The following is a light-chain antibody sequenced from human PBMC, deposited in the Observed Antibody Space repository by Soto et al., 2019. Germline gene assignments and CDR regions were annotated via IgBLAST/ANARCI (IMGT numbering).Light chain of an antibody. V-gene: IGKV1-5*03. Sequence: DIQMTQSPSTLSASVGDRVTITCRASQSISSWLAWYQQKPGKAPKLLIYKASSLESGVPSRFSVSGSGTDFTLTISSLQPDDFATYYCQQYNSYSWTFGQGPKVEIK. CDR3: QQYNSYSWT. CDR1: QSISSW. J-gene: IGKJ1*01. CDR2: KAS.